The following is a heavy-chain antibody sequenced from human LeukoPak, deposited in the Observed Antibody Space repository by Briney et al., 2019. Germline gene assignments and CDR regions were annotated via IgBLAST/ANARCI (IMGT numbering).Heavy chain of an antibody. CDR3: AKSVLTYYYDSSGYQNAEYFQH. V-gene: IGHV3-23*01. CDR1: GFTFSSYA. D-gene: IGHD3-22*01. Sequence: GGSLRLSCAASGFTFSSYAMSWVRQAPGKGLEWVSAISGSGGSTYYADSVKGRFTISRDNSKNTPYLQMNSLRAEDTAVYYCAKSVLTYYYDSSGYQNAEYFQHWGQGTLVTVSS. CDR2: ISGSGGST. J-gene: IGHJ1*01.